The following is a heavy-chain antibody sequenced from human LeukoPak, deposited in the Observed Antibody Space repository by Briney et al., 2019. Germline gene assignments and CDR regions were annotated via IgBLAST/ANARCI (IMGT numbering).Heavy chain of an antibody. J-gene: IGHJ3*02. Sequence: SVKVSCKASGGTFSSYAISWVRQAPGQGLEWMGGIIPIFGTANYAQKFQGRVTITADESTSTAYMELSSLRSEDTAVYYCATDNPRSNWDAFDIWGQGTMVTVSS. CDR2: IIPIFGTA. V-gene: IGHV1-69*01. D-gene: IGHD7-27*01. CDR1: GGTFSSYA. CDR3: ATDNPRSNWDAFDI.